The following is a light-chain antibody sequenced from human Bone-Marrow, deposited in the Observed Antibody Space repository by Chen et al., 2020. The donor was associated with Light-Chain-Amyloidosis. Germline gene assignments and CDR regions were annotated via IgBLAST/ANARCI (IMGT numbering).Light chain of an antibody. CDR1: SGSIATNY. CDR3: QSYQGSSQGV. Sequence: NFMLTQPHSVSESPGKTVIISCTRSSGSIATNYVQWYQQRPGSSPTTVIYEDDQRPSGVPDRFSGSIDRSSNSASLAISGLRTEDEADYYCQSYQGSSQGVFGGGTKLTVL. CDR2: EDD. V-gene: IGLV6-57*01. J-gene: IGLJ3*02.